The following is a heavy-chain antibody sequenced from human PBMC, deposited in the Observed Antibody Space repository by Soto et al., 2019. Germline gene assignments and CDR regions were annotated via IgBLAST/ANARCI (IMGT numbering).Heavy chain of an antibody. D-gene: IGHD1-7*01. CDR3: ARDKVLLELPRYYYYGMDV. CDR1: GYTFTIYG. V-gene: IGHV1-18*04. Sequence: ASVKVSCKASGYTFTIYGISWVRQAPGQGLEWMGWISAYNGNTNYAQKLQGGVTMTTDTSTSTAYMELRSLRSDDTAVYYCARDKVLLELPRYYYYGMDVWGQGTKHTVS. J-gene: IGHJ6*02. CDR2: ISAYNGNT.